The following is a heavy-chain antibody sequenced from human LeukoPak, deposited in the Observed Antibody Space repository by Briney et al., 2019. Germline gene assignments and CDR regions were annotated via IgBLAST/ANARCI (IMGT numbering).Heavy chain of an antibody. CDR2: IRSKAYGGTT. CDR1: GFTFGVYA. V-gene: IGHV3-49*04. D-gene: IGHD4-17*01. J-gene: IGHJ3*02. Sequence: GGSLRLSCTASGFTFGVYAMSWVRQAPGKGLEWVGFIRSKAYGGTTEYAASVKGKFTISRDDSKSITYLQLNSLKTEDTAVYYCTRRTVATDAFDIWGQGTTVTVSS. CDR3: TRRTVATDAFDI.